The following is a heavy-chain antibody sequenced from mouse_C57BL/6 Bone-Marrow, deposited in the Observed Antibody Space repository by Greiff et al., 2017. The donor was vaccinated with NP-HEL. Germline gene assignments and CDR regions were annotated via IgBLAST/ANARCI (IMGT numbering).Heavy chain of an antibody. D-gene: IGHD1-1*01. J-gene: IGHJ4*01. CDR3: ASGYYGSSYYAMDY. CDR2: ISDGGSYT. V-gene: IGHV5-4*03. Sequence: EVKLVESGGGLVKPGGSLKLSCAASGFTFSSYAMSWVRQTPEKRLEWVATISDGGSYTYYPDNVKGRFTISRDNAKNNLYLQMSHLKSEDTAMYYCASGYYGSSYYAMDYWGQGTSVTVSS. CDR1: GFTFSSYA.